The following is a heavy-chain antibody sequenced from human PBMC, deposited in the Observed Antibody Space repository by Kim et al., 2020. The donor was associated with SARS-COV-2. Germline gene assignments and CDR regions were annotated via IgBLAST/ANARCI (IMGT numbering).Heavy chain of an antibody. CDR3: ARGGYCSGGSCYSHY. D-gene: IGHD2-15*01. J-gene: IGHJ4*02. CDR2: INHSGST. CDR1: GGSFSGYY. Sequence: SETLSLTCAVYGGSFSGYYWSWIRQPLGKGLEWIGEINHSGSTNYNPSLKSRVTISVDTSKNQLSLKLSSVTAADTAVYYCARGGYCSGGSCYSHYWGQGTLVTVSS. V-gene: IGHV4-34*01.